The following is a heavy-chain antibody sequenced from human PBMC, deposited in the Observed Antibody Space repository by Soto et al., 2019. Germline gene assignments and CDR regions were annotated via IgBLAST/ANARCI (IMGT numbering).Heavy chain of an antibody. CDR3: ARGGVAARTDYYYYYGMDV. CDR1: GFTFSSYG. V-gene: IGHV3-33*01. CDR2: IWYDGSNE. J-gene: IGHJ6*02. D-gene: IGHD6-13*01. Sequence: GGSVRLSCAASGFTFSSYGMHWVRQAPGKGLEWVAVIWYDGSNEYYADSVKGRFTISRDNSKNTLYLQMNSLRAEDTAVYYCARGGVAARTDYYYYYGMDVWGQGTTVTVSS.